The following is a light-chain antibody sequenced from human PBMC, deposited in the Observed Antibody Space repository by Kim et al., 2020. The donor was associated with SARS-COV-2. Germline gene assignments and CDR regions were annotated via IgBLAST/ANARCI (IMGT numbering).Light chain of an antibody. Sequence: QSALTQPASVSGSPGQSITISCTGTSSNVGGYNYVSWYQQHPGKAPKLMIYDVGTRPSGVSDRFSGSKSGNTASLTISGLQTEDEADYYCSSYTTTTTRVFGGPTELTDL. CDR2: DVG. CDR3: SSYTTTTTRV. V-gene: IGLV2-14*03. J-gene: IGLJ3*02. CDR1: SSNVGGYNY.